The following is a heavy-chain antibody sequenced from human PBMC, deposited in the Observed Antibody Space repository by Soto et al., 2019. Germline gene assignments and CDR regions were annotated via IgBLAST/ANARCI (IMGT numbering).Heavy chain of an antibody. Sequence: RASVKVSCKASGGTFSSYAISWVRQAPGQGLEWMGGIIPIFGTANYAQKFQGRVTITADKSTSTAYMELSSLRSEDTAVYYCALPPEYYYDSSGFHHWGQGTLVTVSS. CDR1: GGTFSSYA. D-gene: IGHD3-22*01. CDR3: ALPPEYYYDSSGFHH. V-gene: IGHV1-69*06. J-gene: IGHJ1*01. CDR2: IIPIFGTA.